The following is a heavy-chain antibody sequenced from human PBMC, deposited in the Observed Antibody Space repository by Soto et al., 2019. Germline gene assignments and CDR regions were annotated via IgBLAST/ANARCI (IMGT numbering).Heavy chain of an antibody. D-gene: IGHD1-26*01. CDR1: GGSISSYY. J-gene: IGHJ3*02. CDR3: ARGRSLAPAWELLRNDAFDI. V-gene: IGHV4-59*01. CDR2: IYYSGST. Sequence: KTSETLSLTCTVSGGSISSYYWSWIRQPPGKGLEWIGYIYYSGSTNYNPSLKSRVTISVDTSKNQFSLKLSSVTAADTAVYYCARGRSLAPAWELLRNDAFDIWGQGTMVTVSS.